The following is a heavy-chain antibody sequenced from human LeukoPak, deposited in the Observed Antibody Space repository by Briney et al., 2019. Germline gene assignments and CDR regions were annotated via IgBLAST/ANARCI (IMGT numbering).Heavy chain of an antibody. V-gene: IGHV4-39*01. D-gene: IGHD2-21*02. CDR2: IFFSGST. CDR3: ARHGHHGDHDY. CDR1: GVSISSSTYY. J-gene: IGHJ4*02. Sequence: SETLSLTCIVSGVSISSSTYYWGWIRQPPGKGLEFIGGIFFSGSTDYNPSVRSRVTVSMDTSKNQFSLKLTSVTAADTAVYYCARHGHHGDHDYWGQGTLVTVSS.